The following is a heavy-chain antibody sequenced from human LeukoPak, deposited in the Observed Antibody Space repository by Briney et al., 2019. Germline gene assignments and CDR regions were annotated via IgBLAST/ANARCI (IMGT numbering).Heavy chain of an antibody. J-gene: IGHJ4*02. Sequence: GGSLRLSCAASGFTFSSYWMSWVRQAPGKGLEWVANIKQDGSEKYYVDSVKGRFTISRDNAKNSLYLQMNSLKTEDTAVYYCTTDTVLRYFDWPEVVRYFDYWGQGTLVTVSS. CDR3: TTDTVLRYFDWPEVVRYFDY. V-gene: IGHV3-7*03. D-gene: IGHD3-9*01. CDR1: GFTFSSYW. CDR2: IKQDGSEK.